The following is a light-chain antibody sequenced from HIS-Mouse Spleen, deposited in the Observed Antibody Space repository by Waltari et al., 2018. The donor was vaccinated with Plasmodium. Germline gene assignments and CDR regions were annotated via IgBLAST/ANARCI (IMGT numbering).Light chain of an antibody. V-gene: IGLV3-10*01. CDR1: SLTKTS. Sequence: SYELPQPPSVSVSPGQTARITCSGDSLTKTSAYWYQQKSGQAPVLVIYEDSKRPSGIPERFSGSSSGTMATLTISGAQVEDEADYYCYSTDSSGNHRVFGGGTKLTVL. CDR2: EDS. CDR3: YSTDSSGNHRV. J-gene: IGLJ3*02.